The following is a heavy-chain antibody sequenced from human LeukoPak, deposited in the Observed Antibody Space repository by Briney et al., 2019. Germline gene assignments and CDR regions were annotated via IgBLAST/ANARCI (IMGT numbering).Heavy chain of an antibody. CDR2: VHLDGRT. Sequence: PSETLSLTCGVSDGSVSSTNWWTWIRQPPGKGLEWIWEVHLDGRTNFNPSLKSRLTMSVDLSENHVSLKLTSVTAADTAVYYCAREGGFYRPLDYSGQGTLVTVSS. CDR1: DGSVSSTNW. D-gene: IGHD6-25*01. CDR3: AREGGFYRPLDY. V-gene: IGHV4-4*02. J-gene: IGHJ4*02.